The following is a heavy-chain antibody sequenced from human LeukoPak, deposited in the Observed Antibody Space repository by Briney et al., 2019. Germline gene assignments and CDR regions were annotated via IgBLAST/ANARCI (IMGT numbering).Heavy chain of an antibody. CDR1: GFTVSSNY. CDR2: IYSGGST. V-gene: IGHV3-53*01. CDR3: VRELKRFEH. J-gene: IGHJ5*02. Sequence: GGSLRLSCAASGFTVSSNYMSWVRQAPGKGLEFVSIIYSGGSTYYADSLKGRFTISRDNSKNTLYLQMNSLRVEDTAVYYCVRELKRFEHWGQGTLVTVSS.